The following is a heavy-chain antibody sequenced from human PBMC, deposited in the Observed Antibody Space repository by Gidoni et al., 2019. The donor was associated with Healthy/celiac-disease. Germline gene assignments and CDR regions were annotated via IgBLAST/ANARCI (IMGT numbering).Heavy chain of an antibody. CDR2: IDPSDSYT. Sequence: EVQLVQSGAEVKKPGESLRISCKGSGYSFTSSWISWVRQMPGKGLEWMGRIDPSDSYTNYSPSFQGHVTISADKSISTAYLQWSSLKASDTAMYYCARDYYDFWSGYYKNWFDPWGQGTLVTVSS. J-gene: IGHJ5*02. V-gene: IGHV5-10-1*03. CDR3: ARDYYDFWSGYYKNWFDP. D-gene: IGHD3-3*01. CDR1: GYSFTSSW.